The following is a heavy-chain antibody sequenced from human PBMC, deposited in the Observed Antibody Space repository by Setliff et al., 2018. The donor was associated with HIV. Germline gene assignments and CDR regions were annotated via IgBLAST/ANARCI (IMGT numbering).Heavy chain of an antibody. CDR3: VVPAAVGAPDAFDI. J-gene: IGHJ3*02. D-gene: IGHD2-15*01. V-gene: IGHV1-3*03. CDR2: INAGNGNT. Sequence: ASVKVSCKASGYTFTSYAMHWVRQAPGQRLEWMGWINAGNGNTKYSQEFQGRVTMTRITSISTAYMELSSLRSEDTAVYYCVVPAAVGAPDAFDIWGQGTKVTVSS. CDR1: GYTFTSYA.